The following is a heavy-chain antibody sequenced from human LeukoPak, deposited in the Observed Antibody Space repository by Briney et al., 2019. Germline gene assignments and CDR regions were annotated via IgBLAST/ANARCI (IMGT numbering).Heavy chain of an antibody. CDR3: ARDTYYDSSGYYYHYY. V-gene: IGHV1-69*13. J-gene: IGHJ4*02. Sequence: SVKVSCKASGGTFSSYTISWVRQAPGQGLEWMGGIIPIFGTANYAQKFQGRVTITADESTSTAYMELSSLRSEDTAVYYCARDTYYDSSGYYYHYYWGQGTLVTVSS. CDR2: IIPIFGTA. CDR1: GGTFSSYT. D-gene: IGHD3-22*01.